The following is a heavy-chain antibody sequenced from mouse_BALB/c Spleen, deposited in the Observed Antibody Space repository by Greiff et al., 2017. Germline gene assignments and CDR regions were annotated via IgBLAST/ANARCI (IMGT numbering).Heavy chain of an antibody. V-gene: IGHV3-2*02. CDR2: ISYSGST. CDR3: ARSTMITTRVFFFDD. CDR1: GYSITSDYA. D-gene: IGHD2-4*01. J-gene: IGHJ2*01. Sequence: EVKLLESGPGLVKPSQSLSLTCTVTGYSITSDYAWNWIRQFPGNKLEWMGYISYSGSTSYNPSLKSRISITRDTSKNQFFLQLNSVTTEDTATYYCARSTMITTRVFFFDDWGQGTTLTVSS.